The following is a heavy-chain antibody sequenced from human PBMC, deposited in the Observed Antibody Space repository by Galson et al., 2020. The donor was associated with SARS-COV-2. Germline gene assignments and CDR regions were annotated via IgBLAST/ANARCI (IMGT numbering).Heavy chain of an antibody. V-gene: IGHV1-18*01. CDR3: ARDQLQLLDAFDM. J-gene: IGHJ3*02. CDR1: GYSFSTYG. Sequence: ASVKVSCTASGYSFSTYGITWVRQAPGQGLEWMGWISGQDGKTSLAQKFQGRATMTTDTSTNTAYMELRSLRSDDTAVYYCARDQLQLLDAFDMWGHGTVVTVSS. D-gene: IGHD1-1*01. CDR2: ISGQDGKT.